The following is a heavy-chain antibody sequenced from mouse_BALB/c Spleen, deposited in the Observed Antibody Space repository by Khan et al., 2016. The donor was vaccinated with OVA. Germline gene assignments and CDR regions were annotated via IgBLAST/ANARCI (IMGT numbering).Heavy chain of an antibody. CDR2: IYPGNVNT. J-gene: IGHJ4*01. CDR3: ARDDYFVGDAMDY. CDR1: GYTFTTYY. D-gene: IGHD2-4*01. V-gene: IGHV1S56*01. Sequence: VQLQESGPELVKPGASVRISCKASGYTFTTYYIHWVRQRPGQGLEWIGWIYPGNVNTKYNERFKGKATLTADKSSSTAYIRLSSLTSEDSAVSFCARDDYFVGDAMDYWGQGTSVTVSS.